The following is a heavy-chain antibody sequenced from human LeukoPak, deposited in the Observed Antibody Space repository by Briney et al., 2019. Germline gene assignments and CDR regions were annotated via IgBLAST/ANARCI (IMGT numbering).Heavy chain of an antibody. D-gene: IGHD1-26*01. CDR3: AKATNSGTSRGSFDY. J-gene: IGHJ4*02. Sequence: PGGSLRLSCAASGFTVSAYAMAWVRQAPGKGLEWVSTIYDDNTYYADSVKGRFAISTDNSKNTLYLQMNSLRVEDTAVYYCAKATNSGTSRGSFDYWGQGTLVTVSS. CDR2: IYDDNT. V-gene: IGHV3-23*01. CDR1: GFTVSAYA.